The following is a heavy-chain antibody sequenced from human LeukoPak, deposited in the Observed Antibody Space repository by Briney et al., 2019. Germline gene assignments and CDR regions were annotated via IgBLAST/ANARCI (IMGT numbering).Heavy chain of an antibody. D-gene: IGHD1-1*01. CDR2: ILPGGKES. V-gene: IGHV3-7*01. CDR1: GYSFSTNM. CDR3: MSAPGY. Sequence: PGGSLRLSCVVSGYSFSTNMMTWVRQARGKGLEWVATILPGGKESYRVESVKGRFTVSRDNAKNSLFLQMNSLRADHTAVYYCMSAPGYWGQGTLVTVSS. J-gene: IGHJ4*02.